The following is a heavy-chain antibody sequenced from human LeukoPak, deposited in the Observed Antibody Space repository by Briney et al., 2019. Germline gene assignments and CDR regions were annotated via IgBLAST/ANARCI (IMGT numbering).Heavy chain of an antibody. V-gene: IGHV4-39*07. CDR2: IYYSGST. CDR3: ARGRDDDVWGSYPTCLDV. CDR1: GGSISSSSYY. J-gene: IGHJ4*02. D-gene: IGHD3-16*01. Sequence: SETLSLTCTVSGGSISSSSYYWGWIRQPPGKGLEWIGSIYYSGSTYYNPSLQSRVTLSMDTSKNQFSLKLSSVTAADTAVYYCARGRDDDVWGSYPTCLDVWGQGTLVTDSS.